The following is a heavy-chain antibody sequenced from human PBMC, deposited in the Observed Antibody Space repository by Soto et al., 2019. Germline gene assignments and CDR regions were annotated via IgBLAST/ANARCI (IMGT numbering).Heavy chain of an antibody. V-gene: IGHV4-39*01. CDR1: GGSISSSSYY. D-gene: IGHD6-19*01. Sequence: SSETLSLTCTVSGGSISSSSYYWGWIRQPPGKGLEWIGSIYYSGSTYYNPSLKSRVTISVDTSKNQLSLELSSVTATDTAVYYCARQSAVAGNWFDPWGQGTLVTVSS. CDR2: IYYSGST. J-gene: IGHJ5*02. CDR3: ARQSAVAGNWFDP.